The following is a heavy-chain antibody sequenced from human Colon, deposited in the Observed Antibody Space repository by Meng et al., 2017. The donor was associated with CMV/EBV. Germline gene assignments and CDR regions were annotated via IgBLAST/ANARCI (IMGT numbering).Heavy chain of an antibody. CDR1: GGSISSYY. D-gene: IGHD2-21*01. Sequence: SETLSLTCTVSGGSISSYYWSWIRQPPGKGLEWIGYIYYSGSTNYNPSLKSRVTISVDTSKNQFSLKLSSVTAADTAVYYCARGSRASGGDFDYWGRGTLVTVSS. CDR3: ARGSRASGGDFDY. CDR2: IYYSGST. V-gene: IGHV4-59*01. J-gene: IGHJ4*02.